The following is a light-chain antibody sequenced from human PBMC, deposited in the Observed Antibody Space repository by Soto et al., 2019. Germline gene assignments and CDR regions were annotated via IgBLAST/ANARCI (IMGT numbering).Light chain of an antibody. CDR2: AAY. CDR3: QQRNRYPHT. J-gene: IGKJ4*01. Sequence: DIQLTQSPSFLSASVGDRVTITCRASQGISSYLVWYQQKPGKAPNLLIYAAYTLQSGVPSRFSGSGSGTEFTLTISSLQPEDFATFYCQQRNRYPHTFGGGPKVEIK. CDR1: QGISSY. V-gene: IGKV1-9*01.